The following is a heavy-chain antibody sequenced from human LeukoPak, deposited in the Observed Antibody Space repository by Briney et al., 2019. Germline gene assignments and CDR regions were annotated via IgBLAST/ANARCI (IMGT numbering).Heavy chain of an antibody. CDR1: GGSFSGYY. J-gene: IGHJ4*02. CDR3: ARHVRGYSYALH. V-gene: IGHV4-34*01. CDR2: INHSGST. D-gene: IGHD5-18*01. Sequence: SETLSLTCAVYGGSFSGYYWSWIRQPPGKGLEWIGEINHSGSTDYNPSLKSRVTISVDTSKNQFSLKLSSVTAADTAVYYCARHVRGYSYALHWGQGTLVTVSS.